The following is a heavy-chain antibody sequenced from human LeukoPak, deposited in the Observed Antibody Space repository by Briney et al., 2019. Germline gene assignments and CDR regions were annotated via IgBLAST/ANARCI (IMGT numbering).Heavy chain of an antibody. CDR3: ARAMYSSSWYPDY. J-gene: IGHJ4*02. CDR1: GFTFSSYS. V-gene: IGHV3-48*04. D-gene: IGHD6-13*01. CDR2: ISSSSSTI. Sequence: GGSLRLSCAASGFTFSSYSMNWVRQAPGKGLEWVSYISSSSSTIYYADSVKGRFTISRDNAKNSLYLQMNSLRAEDTAVYYCARAMYSSSWYPDYWGQGTLVTVSS.